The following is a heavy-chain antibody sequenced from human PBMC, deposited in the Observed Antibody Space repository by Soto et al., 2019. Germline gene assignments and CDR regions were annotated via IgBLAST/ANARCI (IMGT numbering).Heavy chain of an antibody. V-gene: IGHV3-23*01. Sequence: PGGSLRLSCAASGFTFSSYAMSWVHQAPGKGLEWVSAISGSGGSTYYADSVKGRFTISRDNSKNTLYLQMNSLRAEDTAVYYCAKDNGSAAGIGYFDYWGQGTLVTVSS. CDR2: ISGSGGST. D-gene: IGHD6-13*01. CDR3: AKDNGSAAGIGYFDY. J-gene: IGHJ4*02. CDR1: GFTFSSYA.